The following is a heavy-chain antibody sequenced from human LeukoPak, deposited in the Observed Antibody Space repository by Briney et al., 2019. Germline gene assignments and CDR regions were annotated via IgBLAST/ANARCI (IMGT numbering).Heavy chain of an antibody. CDR3: ARDGRGYGDYYFDLDY. CDR1: GYTFTSYY. D-gene: IGHD4-17*01. Sequence: ASVKVSCKASGYTFTSYYMHWVRQAPGQGLEWMGIINPSGGSTSYAQKFQGRVTMTRDTSISTAYMELSRLRSDDTAVYYCARDGRGYGDYYFDLDYWGQGTLVTVSS. CDR2: INPSGGST. V-gene: IGHV1-46*01. J-gene: IGHJ4*02.